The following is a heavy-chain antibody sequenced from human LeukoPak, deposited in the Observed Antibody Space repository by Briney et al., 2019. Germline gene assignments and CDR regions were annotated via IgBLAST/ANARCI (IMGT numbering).Heavy chain of an antibody. CDR3: ARDLDLSYYYDSSGPSAAFDI. J-gene: IGHJ3*02. CDR1: GGSISSGSYY. D-gene: IGHD3-22*01. Sequence: PSQTLSLTCTVSGGSISSGSYYWRWIRQPAGKGLEWIGRIYTSGSTNYNPSLKSRVTISVDTSKNQFSLKLSSVTAADTAVYYCARDLDLSYYYDSSGPSAAFDIWGQGTMVTVSS. V-gene: IGHV4-61*02. CDR2: IYTSGST.